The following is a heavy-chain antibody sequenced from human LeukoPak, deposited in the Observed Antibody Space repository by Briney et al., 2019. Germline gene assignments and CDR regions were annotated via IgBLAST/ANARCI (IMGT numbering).Heavy chain of an antibody. J-gene: IGHJ4*02. V-gene: IGHV4-38-2*02. D-gene: IGHD2-15*01. CDR2: IYHSGSA. CDR3: ARSAGVVVVAATPVTHDY. Sequence: SETLSLTCTVSDYSISSGYYWGWIRQPPGKGLEWIGSIYHSGSAYYNPSLKSRVTISVDTSKNQFSLKLSSVSAADTAVYYCARSAGVVVVAATPVTHDYWGQGTPVTVSS. CDR1: DYSISSGYY.